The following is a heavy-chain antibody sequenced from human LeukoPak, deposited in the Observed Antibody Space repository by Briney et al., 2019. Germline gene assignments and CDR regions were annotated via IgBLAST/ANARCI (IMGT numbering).Heavy chain of an antibody. CDR3: ARGGGNNATFGVVTYGMDV. Sequence: GGSLRLSCAASGFTFGNYAMSWVRQAPGKGLEWVSAMSATGGSTYYSDSVKGRFTISRDDSKNTLYLQMNSLRPEDTAVYYCARGGGNNATFGVVTYGMDVWGQGTTVTVSS. V-gene: IGHV3-23*01. J-gene: IGHJ6*02. D-gene: IGHD3-3*01. CDR2: MSATGGST. CDR1: GFTFGNYA.